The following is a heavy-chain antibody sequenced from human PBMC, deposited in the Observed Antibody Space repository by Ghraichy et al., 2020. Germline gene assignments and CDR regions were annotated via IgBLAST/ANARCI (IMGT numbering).Heavy chain of an antibody. Sequence: GESLNISCAASGFTFSSYWMHWVRQVPGKGLVWVSLINPDGSTTMYADSVKGRFTISRDNAKNTLYLQMDSLTAEDTAVYYCVRGGGDFHWGQGTLVTVSS. V-gene: IGHV3-74*03. CDR3: VRGGGDFH. J-gene: IGHJ4*02. CDR2: INPDGSTT. D-gene: IGHD2-21*01. CDR1: GFTFSSYW.